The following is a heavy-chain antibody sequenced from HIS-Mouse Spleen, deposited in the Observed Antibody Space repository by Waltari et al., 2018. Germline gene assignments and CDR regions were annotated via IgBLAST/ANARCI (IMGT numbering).Heavy chain of an antibody. J-gene: IGHJ4*02. Sequence: QVQLVQSGAEVKKPGASVKVSCKASGYTFTSYVISWVRQAPGQGLEWMGWISAYNGNTNYAQKLQGRVTITTDTSTSTAYMELRSLRSDDTAVYYCARGRAGPYYDFWSGYSNWGQGTLVTVSS. CDR2: ISAYNGNT. V-gene: IGHV1-18*01. CDR1: GYTFTSYV. CDR3: ARGRAGPYYDFWSGYSN. D-gene: IGHD3-3*01.